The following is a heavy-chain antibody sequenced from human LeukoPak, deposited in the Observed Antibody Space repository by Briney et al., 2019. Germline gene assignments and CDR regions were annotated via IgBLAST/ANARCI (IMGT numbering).Heavy chain of an antibody. D-gene: IGHD2-2*02. CDR3: TSNLYCSTSSCYTLDN. CDR2: IKSKSERGTT. V-gene: IGHV3-15*01. Sequence: ETLSLTCTVSGGSVTGYYWSWIRQPAGKGLEWIGRIKSKSERGTTDYAAPVKGRFTISRDGSTNTVYLHMNSLKTEDTAVYFCTSNLYCSTSSCYTLDNWGQGALVAVSP. CDR1: GGSVTGYY. J-gene: IGHJ4*02.